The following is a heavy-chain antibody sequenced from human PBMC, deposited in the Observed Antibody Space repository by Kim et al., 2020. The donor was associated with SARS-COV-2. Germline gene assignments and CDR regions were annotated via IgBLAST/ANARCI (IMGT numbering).Heavy chain of an antibody. CDR2: IYAGGST. CDR1: GFVFGSNY. Sequence: GGSLRLSCSASGFVFGSNYMSWVRQAPGRGLEWVAHIYAGGSTYYEDSVKGRFTISRDNSRKTLYLQLNNLRGEDTAVYYCARGGGGSAYYGSGQ. CDR3: ARGGGGSAYYG. J-gene: IGHJ3*01. D-gene: IGHD3-10*01. V-gene: IGHV3-53*01.